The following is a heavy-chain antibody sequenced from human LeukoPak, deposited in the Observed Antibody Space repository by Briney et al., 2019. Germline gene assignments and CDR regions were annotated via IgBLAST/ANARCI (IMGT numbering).Heavy chain of an antibody. CDR3: AKGLWFGEYYFDS. V-gene: IGHV4-38-2*01. D-gene: IGHD3-10*01. CDR1: GYSISSGYY. J-gene: IGHJ4*02. Sequence: SETLSLTCAVSGYSISSGYYWGWIRQPPGKGLEWIGSIYHSGNTYYNPSLKSRGTISVDTFKNQFSLRVSSVTAADTAVYYCAKGLWFGEYYFDSWGQGTLVTVSS. CDR2: IYHSGNT.